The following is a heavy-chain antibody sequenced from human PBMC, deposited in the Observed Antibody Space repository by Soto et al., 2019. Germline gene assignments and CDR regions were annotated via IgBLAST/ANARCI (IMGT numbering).Heavy chain of an antibody. CDR3: ARAKSYSSSWYLHWYFDL. CDR1: GDSVSSNSAA. J-gene: IGHJ2*01. CDR2: TYYRSKWHN. D-gene: IGHD6-13*01. Sequence: SQTLSLTCAISGDSVSSNSAAWNWIRQSPSRGLEWLGRTYYRSKWHNDYAVSVKSRITINPDTSKNQFSLQLNSVTPEDTAVYYCARAKSYSSSWYLHWYFDLWGRGTLVTVSS. V-gene: IGHV6-1*01.